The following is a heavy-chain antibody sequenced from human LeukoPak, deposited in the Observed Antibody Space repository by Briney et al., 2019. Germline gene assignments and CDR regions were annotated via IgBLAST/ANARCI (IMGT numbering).Heavy chain of an antibody. CDR1: GFTVTSHY. V-gene: IGHV3-53*01. CDR3: ARESLWQPAPDTFNI. CDR2: ISSGGDT. J-gene: IGHJ3*02. D-gene: IGHD2-21*01. Sequence: GGSLRLSCTASGFTVTSHYMSWVRQAPGEGLEWVSVISSGGDTRYASSVKGRFTVSRDNSLNTLYLQMYSLRPEDTAIYYCARESLWQPAPDTFNIWGRGTMVTVS.